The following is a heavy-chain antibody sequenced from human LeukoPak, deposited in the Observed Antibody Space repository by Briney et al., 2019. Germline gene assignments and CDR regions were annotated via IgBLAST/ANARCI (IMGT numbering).Heavy chain of an antibody. V-gene: IGHV4-4*02. J-gene: IGHJ4*02. CDR2: IYHSGST. CDR1: GGSISSSNW. D-gene: IGHD6-13*01. Sequence: NPSETLSLTCAVSGGSISSSNWWSWVRQPPGKGLEWIGEIYHSGSTNYNPSLKSRVTISVDKSKNQFSLELSSVTAADTAVYYCARSGRGAAGTRYISDFWGQGTLVTVSS. CDR3: ARSGRGAAGTRYISDF.